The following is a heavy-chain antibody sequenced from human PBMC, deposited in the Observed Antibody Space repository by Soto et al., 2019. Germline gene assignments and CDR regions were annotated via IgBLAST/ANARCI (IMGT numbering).Heavy chain of an antibody. Sequence: PSETLSLTCTVSGGSISSGDYYWSWIRQPPGKGLEWIGYIYYSGSTYYNPSLKSRVTISVDTSKNQFSLKLSSVTAADTAVYYCARDFLWDYGDYVGGMDVWGQGTTVTVS. D-gene: IGHD4-17*01. CDR1: GGSISSGDYY. CDR2: IYYSGST. J-gene: IGHJ6*02. CDR3: ARDFLWDYGDYVGGMDV. V-gene: IGHV4-30-4*01.